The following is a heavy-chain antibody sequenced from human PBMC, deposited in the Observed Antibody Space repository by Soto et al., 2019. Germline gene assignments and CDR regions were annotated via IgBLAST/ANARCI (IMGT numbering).Heavy chain of an antibody. V-gene: IGHV1-18*01. CDR3: ARDARNRDVLTGYTRSYYGMDV. Sequence: ASVKVSCKASGYTFTSYGISWVRQAPGQGLEWMGWISAYNGNTNYAQKLQGRVTMTTDTSTSTAYMELRSLRSDDTAVYYCARDARNRDVLTGYTRSYYGMDVWGQGTTVTGS. D-gene: IGHD3-9*01. CDR2: ISAYNGNT. CDR1: GYTFTSYG. J-gene: IGHJ6*02.